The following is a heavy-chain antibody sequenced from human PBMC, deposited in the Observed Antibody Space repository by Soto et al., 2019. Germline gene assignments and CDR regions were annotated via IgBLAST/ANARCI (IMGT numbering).Heavy chain of an antibody. J-gene: IGHJ4*02. D-gene: IGHD3-10*01. CDR3: AKEPRITMVRGVIITGFDY. Sequence: EVQLLESGGGLVQPGGSLRLSCAASGFTFSSYAMSWVRQAPGKGLEWVSAISGSGGSTYYADSVKGRFTISRENSKNTLYLQMNSLRAEDTAVYYCAKEPRITMVRGVIITGFDYWGQGTLVTVSS. CDR2: ISGSGGST. V-gene: IGHV3-23*01. CDR1: GFTFSSYA.